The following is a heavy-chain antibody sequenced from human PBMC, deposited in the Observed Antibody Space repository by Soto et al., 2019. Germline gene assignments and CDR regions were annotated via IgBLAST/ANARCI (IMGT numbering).Heavy chain of an antibody. Sequence: PGGSLRLSCAASGFTFSSYAMSWVRQAPGKGLEWVSAISGSGGRTYYADSVKGRFTISRDNSKNTLYLQMNSLRAEDTAVYYCSKDWTIFRVVTSDYYGMDVWGQGTTVTVSS. CDR3: SKDWTIFRVVTSDYYGMDV. CDR2: ISGSGGRT. D-gene: IGHD3-3*01. V-gene: IGHV3-23*01. CDR1: GFTFSSYA. J-gene: IGHJ6*02.